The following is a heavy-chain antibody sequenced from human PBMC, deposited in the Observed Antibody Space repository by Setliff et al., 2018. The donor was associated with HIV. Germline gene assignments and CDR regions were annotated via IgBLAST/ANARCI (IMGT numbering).Heavy chain of an antibody. CDR2: IYTSGST. V-gene: IGHV4-4*08. D-gene: IGHD2-15*01. CDR3: ARGYCSGGSCYSDAFDI. CDR1: GGSISSCY. Sequence: SETLSLTCTVSGGSISSCYWSWIRQPPGKGLEWIGYIYTSGSTNYNPSLKSRVTISVDTSKNQFSLKLSSVTAADTAVYYCARGYCSGGSCYSDAFDIWGQGTMVTVSS. J-gene: IGHJ3*02.